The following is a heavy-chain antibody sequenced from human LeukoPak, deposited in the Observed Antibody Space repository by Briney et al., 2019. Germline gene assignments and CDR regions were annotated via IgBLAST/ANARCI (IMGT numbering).Heavy chain of an antibody. V-gene: IGHV3-23*01. CDR2: IVGNGVST. D-gene: IGHD7-27*01. CDR1: GFTFRNYA. Sequence: GASLRLSCAASGFTFRNYAMSWVRQAPGKGLEWVSAIVGNGVSTYYADSVQGRFTISRDSSKNTLSLHINSLRAEDTAIYYCARSSRSWGVFDIWGQGTMVTVSS. J-gene: IGHJ3*02. CDR3: ARSSRSWGVFDI.